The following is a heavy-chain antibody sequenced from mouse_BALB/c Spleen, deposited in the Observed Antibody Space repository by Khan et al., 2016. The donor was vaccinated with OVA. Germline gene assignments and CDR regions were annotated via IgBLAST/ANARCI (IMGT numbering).Heavy chain of an antibody. V-gene: IGHV1-7*01. CDR3: ANHGSSSAGFTY. D-gene: IGHD1-1*01. CDR2: INPSTGYT. J-gene: IGHJ3*01. CDR1: GYTFTSYW. Sequence: VQLQQSGAELAKPGASVKMSCKASGYTFTSYWMHWVKQRPGQGLEWIGYINPSTGYTEYNQKFKDKATLTAAKSSSTAYLQLSSLTSEDSAVXYCANHGSSSAGFTYWGQGALVTVSA.